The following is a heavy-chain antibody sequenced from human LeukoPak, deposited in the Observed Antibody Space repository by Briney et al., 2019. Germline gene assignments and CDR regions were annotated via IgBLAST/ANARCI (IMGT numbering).Heavy chain of an antibody. D-gene: IGHD3-3*01. CDR3: ATTYDFWSGYYDY. CDR2: IYHSGST. Sequence: SETLSLTCAVYGGSFSGYYWSWIRQPPGKGLEWIGSIYHSGSTYYNPSLKSRVTISVDTSKNQFSLKLSSVTAADTAVYYCATTYDFWSGYYDYWGQGTLVTVSS. J-gene: IGHJ4*02. V-gene: IGHV4-34*01. CDR1: GGSFSGYY.